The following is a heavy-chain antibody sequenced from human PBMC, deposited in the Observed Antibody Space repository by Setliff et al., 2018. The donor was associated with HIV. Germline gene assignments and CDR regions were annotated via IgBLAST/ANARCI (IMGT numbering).Heavy chain of an antibody. CDR2: IRSKAYSGTT. Sequence: GGSLRLSCTASGFTFGDYAVSWVRQAPGKGLEWVGFIRSKAYSGTTEYAASVKGRFTISREDSKSIAYLQMNSLKTEDTAVYYCTRDLHYDAFDTWGQGTMVTVSS. CDR1: GFTFGDYA. J-gene: IGHJ3*02. CDR3: TRDLHYDAFDT. V-gene: IGHV3-49*04.